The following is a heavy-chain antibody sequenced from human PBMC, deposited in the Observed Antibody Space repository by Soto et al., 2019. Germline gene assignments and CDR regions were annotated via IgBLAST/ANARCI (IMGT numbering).Heavy chain of an antibody. CDR1: GYTFTSYD. V-gene: IGHV1-8*01. CDR2: MNPNSGNT. D-gene: IGHD3-3*01. Sequence: RASVKVSCKASGYTFTSYDINWVRQATGQGLEWMGWMNPNSGNTGYAQKFQGRVTMTRNTSISTAYMELSSLRSEDTAVYYCARGPGTYYDFWSGYYNWFDPWGQGTLVTVSS. CDR3: ARGPGTYYDFWSGYYNWFDP. J-gene: IGHJ5*02.